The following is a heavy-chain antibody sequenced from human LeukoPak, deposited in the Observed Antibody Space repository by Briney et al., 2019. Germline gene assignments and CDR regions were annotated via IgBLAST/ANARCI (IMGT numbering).Heavy chain of an antibody. D-gene: IGHD6-19*01. CDR2: INTNTGNP. Sequence: GASVKVSCKASGYTFTNYAMNWVRQAPGQGLEWMGWINTNTGNPTYAQGFTGRFVFSLDTSVSTAYLQISSLKAEDTAVYYCARARSAWASDAFDIWGQGTKVTVSS. CDR3: ARARSAWASDAFDI. CDR1: GYTFTNYA. V-gene: IGHV7-4-1*02. J-gene: IGHJ3*02.